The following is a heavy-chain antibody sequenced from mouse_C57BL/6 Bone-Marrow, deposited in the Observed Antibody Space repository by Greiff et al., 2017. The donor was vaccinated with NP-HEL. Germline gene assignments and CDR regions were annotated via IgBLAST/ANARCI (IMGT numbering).Heavy chain of an antibody. V-gene: IGHV5-15*01. CDR3: ARQYSNYLYYFDY. D-gene: IGHD2-5*01. CDR1: GFTFSDYG. CDR2: ISNLAYSI. Sequence: EVQLVESGGGLVQPGGSLKLSCAASGFTFSDYGMAWVRQAPRKGLEWVAFISNLAYSIYYADTVTGRFTISRENAKNTLYLEMSSLRSEDTAMYYCARQYSNYLYYFDYWGQGTTLTVSS. J-gene: IGHJ2*01.